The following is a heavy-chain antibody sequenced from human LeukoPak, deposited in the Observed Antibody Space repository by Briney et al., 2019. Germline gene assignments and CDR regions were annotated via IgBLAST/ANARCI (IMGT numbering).Heavy chain of an antibody. D-gene: IGHD6-19*01. CDR2: VSSSGSSI. CDR1: GFTFNSYE. V-gene: IGHV3-48*03. CDR3: ARDGSGWFDY. Sequence: GGSLSLSCAASGFTFNSYEMNWVRQAPGKGLEWVSYVSSSGSSIYYADSVKGRFTISRDNAKNSLYLQMSSLRAEDTAVYYCARDGSGWFDYWGQGTLVTVSS. J-gene: IGHJ4*02.